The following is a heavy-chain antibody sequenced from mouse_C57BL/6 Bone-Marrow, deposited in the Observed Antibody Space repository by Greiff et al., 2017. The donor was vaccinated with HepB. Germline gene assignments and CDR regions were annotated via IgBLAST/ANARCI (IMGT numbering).Heavy chain of an antibody. D-gene: IGHD3-3*01. V-gene: IGHV1-54*01. CDR1: GYAFTNYL. CDR3: AREGGDY. J-gene: IGHJ2*01. Sequence: QVQLQQSGAELVRPGTSVKVSCKASGYAFTNYLIEWVKQRPGQGLEWIGVINPGSGGTNYNEKFKGKATLTADKSSSTASMQLSSLTSEDSAVYFCAREGGDYWGQGTTLTVSS. CDR2: INPGSGGT.